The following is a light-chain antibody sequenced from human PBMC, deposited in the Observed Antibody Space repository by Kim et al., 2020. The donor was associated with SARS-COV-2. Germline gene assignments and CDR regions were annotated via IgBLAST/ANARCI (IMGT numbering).Light chain of an antibody. CDR1: QSISRRY. J-gene: IGKJ4*01. V-gene: IGKV3-20*01. Sequence: SPGERATLACRASQSISRRYLAWYQQKPGQAPRLLIYGASSRGTGIPDRFSGSGSGTDFTLTISGLEPEDSAVYYCQQYGRSPLTFGGGTKVDIK. CDR3: QQYGRSPLT. CDR2: GAS.